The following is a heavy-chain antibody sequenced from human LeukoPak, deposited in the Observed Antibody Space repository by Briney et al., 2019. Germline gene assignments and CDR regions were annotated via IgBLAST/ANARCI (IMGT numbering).Heavy chain of an antibody. D-gene: IGHD3-16*01. CDR1: GYTFTTYG. Sequence: GASVKVSCKASGYTFTTYGISWVRQAPGQGLEWMGWISGYNGNTNYAQKFQGRVIMTTDTSTTTAYMELRSLRSEDTAVYYCARRGTTYYYYMDVWGKGTTVTISS. V-gene: IGHV1-18*01. CDR3: ARRGTTYYYYMDV. CDR2: ISGYNGNT. J-gene: IGHJ6*03.